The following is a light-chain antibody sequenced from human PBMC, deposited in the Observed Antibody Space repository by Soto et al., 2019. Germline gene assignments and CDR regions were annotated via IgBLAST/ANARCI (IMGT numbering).Light chain of an antibody. Sequence: EIVLTQSPGTLSLSPGERATLSCRASQSVSSSYLAWYQQKPGQAPRLLIYGASSRATGIPDRFSGSGSGTDFALTISRLEPEDFAVYYCQKYGSSPWTFGHGTKVAIK. CDR3: QKYGSSPWT. V-gene: IGKV3-20*01. J-gene: IGKJ1*01. CDR2: GAS. CDR1: QSVSSSY.